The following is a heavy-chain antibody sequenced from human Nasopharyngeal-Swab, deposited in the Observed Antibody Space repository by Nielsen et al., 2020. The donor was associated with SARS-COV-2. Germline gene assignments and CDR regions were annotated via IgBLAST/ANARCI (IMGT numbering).Heavy chain of an antibody. CDR2: IYYSGST. CDR3: ARAVPRGYSYGWGCWGMDV. V-gene: IGHV4-59*13. J-gene: IGHJ6*02. D-gene: IGHD5-18*01. CDR1: GGSISSYY. Sequence: SETLCLTCTVSGGSISSYYWSWIRQSPGKGLEWMGYIYYSGSTNYNASLKSRVTISVDTSKNQFSLKLSSVTAADTAVYYCARAVPRGYSYGWGCWGMDVWGQGTTVTVSS.